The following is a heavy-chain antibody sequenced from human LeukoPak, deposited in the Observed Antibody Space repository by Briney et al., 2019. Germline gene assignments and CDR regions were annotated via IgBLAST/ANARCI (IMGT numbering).Heavy chain of an antibody. CDR3: ARAIGYSAPPDY. CDR2: INPNSGGT. D-gene: IGHD6-13*01. Sequence: SVKVSCKASGYTFTGYYMHWVRQAPGQGLEWMGWINPNSGGTNYAQKFQGRVTMTRDTSISTAYMELSRLRSDDTAVYYCARAIGYSAPPDYWGQGTLVTVSS. J-gene: IGHJ4*02. CDR1: GYTFTGYY. V-gene: IGHV1-2*02.